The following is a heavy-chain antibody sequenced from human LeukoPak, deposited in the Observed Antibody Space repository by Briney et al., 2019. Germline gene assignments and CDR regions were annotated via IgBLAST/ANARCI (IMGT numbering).Heavy chain of an antibody. CDR2: IYTSGST. V-gene: IGHV4-4*07. CDR1: GGSISSCY. J-gene: IGHJ6*02. CDR3: ARDRTPVYGMDV. Sequence: SETLSLTCTVSGGSISSCYWSWIRQPAGKALEWIGRIYTSGSTNYNPSLKSRITMSLDTSKNQFSLKLSSVSAADTAVYYCARDRTPVYGMDVWGQGTTVPVSS.